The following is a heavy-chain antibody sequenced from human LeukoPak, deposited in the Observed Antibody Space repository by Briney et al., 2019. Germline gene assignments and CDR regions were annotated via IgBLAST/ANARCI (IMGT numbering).Heavy chain of an antibody. CDR1: GFTFSSYA. D-gene: IGHD1-1*01. J-gene: IGHJ6*03. V-gene: IGHV3-23*01. CDR2: ISGSGGST. CDR3: ARAVPPGRLYYYYYMDV. Sequence: GGSLRLSCAASGFTFSSYAMSWVRQAPGKGLEWVSAISGSGGSTYYADSVKGRFTISRDNAKNSLYLQMNSLRAEDTAVYYCARAVPPGRLYYYYYMDVWGKGTTVTVSS.